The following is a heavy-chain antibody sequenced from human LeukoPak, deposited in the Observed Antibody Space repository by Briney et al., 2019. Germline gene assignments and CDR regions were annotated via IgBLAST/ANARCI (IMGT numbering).Heavy chain of an antibody. J-gene: IGHJ4*02. V-gene: IGHV3-23*01. CDR2: ISGSGSST. CDR3: AKSIAAAGTNYFDY. D-gene: IGHD6-13*01. Sequence: GGSLRLSCAASGFTFSSYAMSWVRQAPGKGLEWVSAISGSGSSTYYADSVKGRFTISRDNSKNTLYLQMNSLRAEDTAVYYCAKSIAAAGTNYFDYWGQGTLVTVSS. CDR1: GFTFSSYA.